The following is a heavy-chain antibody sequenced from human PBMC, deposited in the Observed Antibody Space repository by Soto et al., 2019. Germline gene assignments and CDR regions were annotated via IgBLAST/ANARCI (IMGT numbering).Heavy chain of an antibody. CDR1: GFTFSSYG. J-gene: IGHJ4*02. CDR2: IWYDGSNK. Sequence: QVQLVESGGGVVQPGRSLRLSCAASGFTFSSYGMHWVRQAPGKGLEWVAVIWYDGSNKYYADSVRGRFTISRDNSKNTLYLQMNSLRAEDTDVYYCAAVVTRVDYWGQGTLVTVSS. CDR3: AAVVTRVDY. D-gene: IGHD2-21*02. V-gene: IGHV3-33*01.